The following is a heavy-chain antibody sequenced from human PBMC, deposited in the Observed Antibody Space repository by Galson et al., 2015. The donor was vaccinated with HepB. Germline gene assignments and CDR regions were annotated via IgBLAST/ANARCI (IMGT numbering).Heavy chain of an antibody. D-gene: IGHD5-18*01. Sequence: CAISGDSVSSNSASWNWIRQSPSRGLEWLGRTYYRSKWYNDYALSVTSRITINPDTSKNQFSLQLSSVTPEDTAVYYCARGGYSYLTSFNYWGQGTLVTVSS. CDR1: GDSVSSNSAS. CDR3: ARGGYSYLTSFNY. CDR2: TYYRSKWYN. V-gene: IGHV6-1*01. J-gene: IGHJ4*02.